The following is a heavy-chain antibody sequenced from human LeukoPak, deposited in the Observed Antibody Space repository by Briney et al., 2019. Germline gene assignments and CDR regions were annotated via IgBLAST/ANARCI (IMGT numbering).Heavy chain of an antibody. V-gene: IGHV4-59*01. CDR1: GGSISSYY. CDR2: MYYDGTS. D-gene: IGHD3-10*01. J-gene: IGHJ4*02. CDR3: ARGRDNYGSGDS. Sequence: SESLSLTCTVSGGSISSYYWSWIRQPPGKGLECLGYMYYDGTSNYNPSLKSRVTISIDSSKNQFSLRLSSVTAADTAVYYCARGRDNYGSGDSWGQGILVTVSS.